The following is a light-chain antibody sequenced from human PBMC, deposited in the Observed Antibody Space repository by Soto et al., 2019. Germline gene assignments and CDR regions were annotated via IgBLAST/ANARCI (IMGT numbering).Light chain of an antibody. CDR2: AAS. CDR1: QDIRND. Sequence: AIQMIQSPSSLSASVGDRITITCRASQDIRNDLGWYQQKPGKAPRLLIYAASSLQSGVPSRFSGSGSGTDFTLTISSLQPGDFATYYCLQDYTYPRTFGQGTKVDIK. V-gene: IGKV1-6*01. J-gene: IGKJ1*01. CDR3: LQDYTYPRT.